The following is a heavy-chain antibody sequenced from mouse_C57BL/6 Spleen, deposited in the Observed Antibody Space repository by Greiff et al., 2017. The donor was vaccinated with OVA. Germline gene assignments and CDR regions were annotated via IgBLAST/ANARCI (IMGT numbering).Heavy chain of an antibody. D-gene: IGHD6-1*01. CDR2: IYIGNGYT. Sequence: VQLKESGAELVRPGSSVKMSCKTSGYTFTSYGINWVKQRPGQGLEWIGYIYIGNGYTEYNEKFKGKATLTSDTSSSTAYMQLSSLTSEDSAIYFCARSMRDLSLWFAYWGQGTLVTVSA. J-gene: IGHJ3*01. CDR3: ARSMRDLSLWFAY. V-gene: IGHV1-58*01. CDR1: GYTFTSYG.